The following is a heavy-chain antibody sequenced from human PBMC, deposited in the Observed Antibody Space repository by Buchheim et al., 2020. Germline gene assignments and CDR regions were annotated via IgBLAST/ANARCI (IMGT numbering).Heavy chain of an antibody. CDR3: AREGVELGASDY. D-gene: IGHD1-26*01. V-gene: IGHV3-30-3*01. Sequence: QVQLVESGGGVVQPGRSLRLSCAASGFTFSSYAMHWVRQAPGKGLEWVAVISYDGSNKYYADSVKGRFTISRDNSKNTLYLQMNSLRAEDTAVYYCAREGVELGASDYWGQGTL. CDR1: GFTFSSYA. CDR2: ISYDGSNK. J-gene: IGHJ4*02.